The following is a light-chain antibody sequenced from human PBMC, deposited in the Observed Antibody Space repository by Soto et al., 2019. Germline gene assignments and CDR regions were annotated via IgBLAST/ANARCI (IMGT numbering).Light chain of an antibody. CDR2: GNN. J-gene: IGLJ3*02. CDR1: SSNIGAGFD. V-gene: IGLV1-40*01. Sequence: QSVLTQPPSVSGAPGQRVTISCTGNSSNIGAGFDVLWYQQLPGTAPKLLINGNNNRPSGVSDRFSGSKSGASASLGITGLQSEDEATYYCQSFDSKLSGVFGGGTKLNRP. CDR3: QSFDSKLSGV.